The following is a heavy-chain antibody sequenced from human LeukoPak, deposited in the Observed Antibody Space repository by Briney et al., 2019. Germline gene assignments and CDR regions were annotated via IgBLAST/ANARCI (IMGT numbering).Heavy chain of an antibody. CDR1: GGSFSGYY. V-gene: IGHV4-34*01. J-gene: IGHJ5*02. CDR2: INHSGST. D-gene: IGHD6-13*01. Sequence: SETLSLTCAVYGGSFSGYYWSWIRQPPGKGLEWIGEINHSGSTNYNPSLKSRVTISVDTSKNQFSLKLSSVTAADTAVYYCAAGYSSSWSPLAEWFDPWGQGTLVTVSS. CDR3: AAGYSSSWSPLAEWFDP.